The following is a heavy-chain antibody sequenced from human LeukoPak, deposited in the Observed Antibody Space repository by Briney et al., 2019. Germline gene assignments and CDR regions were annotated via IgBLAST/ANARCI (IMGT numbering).Heavy chain of an antibody. D-gene: IGHD2-2*01. Sequence: ASVKVSCKASGYPFTGDYMHWVRQAPGQGLEWMGWINPNSGGTNYAQKFQGRVTMTRDTSISTAYMELSRLRSDDTAVYYCARDLGVVPAADDAFDIWGQGTMVTVSS. CDR1: GYPFTGDY. CDR3: ARDLGVVPAADDAFDI. J-gene: IGHJ3*02. V-gene: IGHV1-2*02. CDR2: INPNSGGT.